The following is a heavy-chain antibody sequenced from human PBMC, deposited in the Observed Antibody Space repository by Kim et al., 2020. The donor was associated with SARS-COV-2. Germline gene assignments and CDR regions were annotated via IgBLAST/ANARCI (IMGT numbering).Heavy chain of an antibody. CDR3: ASWGLLWFGELLSGGMDV. D-gene: IGHD3-10*01. CDR1: GFTFSSYA. V-gene: IGHV3-30*04. J-gene: IGHJ6*02. CDR2: ISYDGSNK. Sequence: GGSLRLSCAASGFTFSSYAMHWVRQAPGKGLEWVAVISYDGSNKYYADSVKGRFTISRDNSKNTLYLQMNSLRAEDTAVYYCASWGLLWFGELLSGGMDVWGQGTTVTVSS.